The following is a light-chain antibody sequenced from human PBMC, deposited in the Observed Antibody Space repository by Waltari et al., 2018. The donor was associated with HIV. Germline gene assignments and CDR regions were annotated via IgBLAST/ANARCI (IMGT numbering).Light chain of an antibody. CDR3: STWDDSLKDVL. CDR2: RDK. Sequence: QSALTQPPSASGTPGQRVTISCSGSSSNVGRNAVYWYQKFPGSAPQLVIYRDKQRPPGVSDRFSVSRSGAAASLAISGLRSEDEADFYCSTWDDSLKDVLFGGGTKLTVL. V-gene: IGLV1-47*01. J-gene: IGLJ2*01. CDR1: SSNVGRNA.